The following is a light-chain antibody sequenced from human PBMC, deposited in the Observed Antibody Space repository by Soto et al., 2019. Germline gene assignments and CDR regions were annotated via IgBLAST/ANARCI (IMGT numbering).Light chain of an antibody. CDR3: QHYNSYSEA. CDR2: DAS. Sequence: DIQMTQSPSTLSAFVGDRVTIACRASQSIGSWLAWYQQKPGKAPKLLIYDASSLESGVPSRFSGSGSGTEFTLTISSLQPDNFATYYCQHYNSYSEAFGQGTKVELK. V-gene: IGKV1-5*01. CDR1: QSIGSW. J-gene: IGKJ1*01.